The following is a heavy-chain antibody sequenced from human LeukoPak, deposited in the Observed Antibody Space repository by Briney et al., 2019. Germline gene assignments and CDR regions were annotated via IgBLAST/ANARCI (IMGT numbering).Heavy chain of an antibody. V-gene: IGHV3-21*01. CDR2: ISSSSSYI. D-gene: IGHD6-19*01. J-gene: IGHJ4*02. Sequence: GGSLRLSCAASGFTFSSYSMNWVRQAPGKGLEWVSSISSSSSYIYYADSVKGRFTISRDNAENSVYLQMNDLRAEDTGVYYCVTKEPSTSGWSYWGQGTLVTVSS. CDR1: GFTFSSYS. CDR3: VTKEPSTSGWSY.